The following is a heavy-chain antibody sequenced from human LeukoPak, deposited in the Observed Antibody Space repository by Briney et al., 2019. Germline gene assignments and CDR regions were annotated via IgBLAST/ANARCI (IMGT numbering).Heavy chain of an antibody. CDR2: ISYDGSNK. D-gene: IGHD6-19*01. V-gene: IGHV3-30*04. CDR3: AREGSIAVAGTFDY. J-gene: IGHJ4*02. Sequence: PGRSLRLSCAASGFTFSSYAMHWVRQAPGKGLEWVAVISYDGSNKYYADSVKGRFPISRDNSKNTLYLQMNSLRAEDTAVYYCAREGSIAVAGTFDYWGQGTLVTVSS. CDR1: GFTFSSYA.